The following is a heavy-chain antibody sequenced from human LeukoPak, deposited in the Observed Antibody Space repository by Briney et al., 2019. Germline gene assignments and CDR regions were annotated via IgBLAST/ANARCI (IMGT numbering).Heavy chain of an antibody. CDR2: IYYSGST. Sequence: SETLSLTCTVSGGSISSYYWSWIRQPAGKGLEWIGYIYYSGSTNYNPSLKSRVTISVDTSKNQFSLKLSSVTAADTAVYYCASVGIRFSHAFDIWGQGTMVTVSS. CDR3: ASVGIRFSHAFDI. CDR1: GGSISSYY. V-gene: IGHV4-59*01. J-gene: IGHJ3*02. D-gene: IGHD3-3*02.